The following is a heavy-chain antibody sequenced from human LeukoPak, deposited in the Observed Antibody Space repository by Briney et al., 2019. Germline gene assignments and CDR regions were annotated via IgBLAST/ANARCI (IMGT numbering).Heavy chain of an antibody. V-gene: IGHV3-30*02. CDR3: AKDGRDYFVSGSHYRGVPALDY. Sequence: GGSRRLSVAGPGSTLGSKALNGSGQAQGRGWGGGHFIGKVGGNKYYADSVKGRFTISRDNSKNTLFLQMNSLRAEDTAVYYCAKDGRDYFVSGSHYRGVPALDYWGQGTLVTVSS. CDR2: IGKVGGNK. CDR1: GSTLGSKA. J-gene: IGHJ4*02. D-gene: IGHD3-10*01.